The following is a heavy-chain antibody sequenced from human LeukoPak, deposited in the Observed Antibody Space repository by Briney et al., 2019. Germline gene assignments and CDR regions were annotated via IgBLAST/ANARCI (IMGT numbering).Heavy chain of an antibody. CDR3: ARDSGYDSGFDY. Sequence: PGGSLRLSCAASGFTFSSYEMNSVRQAPGKGLEWVSYISSSGSTIYYADSVKGRFTISRDNAKNSLYLQMNSLRAEDTAVYYCARDSGYDSGFDYWGQGTLVTVSS. D-gene: IGHD5-12*01. V-gene: IGHV3-48*03. J-gene: IGHJ4*02. CDR2: ISSSGSTI. CDR1: GFTFSSYE.